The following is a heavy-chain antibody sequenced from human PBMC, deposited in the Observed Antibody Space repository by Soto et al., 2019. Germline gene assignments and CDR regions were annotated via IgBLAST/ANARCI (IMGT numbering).Heavy chain of an antibody. CDR2: ISYDGSNK. CDR3: AKGGPGIAVAGIGGDY. Sequence: GGSLRLSCAASGFTFSSYGMHWVRQAPGKGLEWVAVISYDGSNKYYADSVKGRFTISRDNSKNTLYLQMDSLRAEDTAVYYCAKGGPGIAVAGIGGDYWGQGTLVTVSS. CDR1: GFTFSSYG. J-gene: IGHJ4*02. V-gene: IGHV3-30*18. D-gene: IGHD6-19*01.